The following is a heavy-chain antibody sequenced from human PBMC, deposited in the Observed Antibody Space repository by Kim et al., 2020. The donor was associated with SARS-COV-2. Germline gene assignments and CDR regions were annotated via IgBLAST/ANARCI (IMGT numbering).Heavy chain of an antibody. CDR1: GFTFSSYA. CDR3: ARSGSGRYFNWFDP. CDR2: ISYDGSNK. J-gene: IGHJ5*02. D-gene: IGHD3-10*01. Sequence: GGSLRLSCAASGFTFSSYAMHWVRQAPGKGLEWVAVISYDGSNKYYADSVKGRFTISRDNSKNTLYLQMNSLRDEDTAVYYCARSGSGRYFNWFDPWGQGTLVTVSS. V-gene: IGHV3-30-3*01.